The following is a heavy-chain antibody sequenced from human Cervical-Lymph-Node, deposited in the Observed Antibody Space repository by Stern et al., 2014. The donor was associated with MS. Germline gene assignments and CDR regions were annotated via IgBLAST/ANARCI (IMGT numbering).Heavy chain of an antibody. D-gene: IGHD2-21*02. CDR3: ARRPVVTAASPYDS. J-gene: IGHJ4*02. V-gene: IGHV5-51*01. CDR1: GYSFTSYW. Sequence: VQLVESGGGVKKPGGSLKISCKGSGYSFTSYWIGWVRQVPGKGREWVWVIYLGAADTSYTPSLHCRFPISPDKSTNTAYLQWGTLKASDTAMYYCARRPVVTAASPYDSWGQGTLVTVSS. CDR2: IYLGAADT.